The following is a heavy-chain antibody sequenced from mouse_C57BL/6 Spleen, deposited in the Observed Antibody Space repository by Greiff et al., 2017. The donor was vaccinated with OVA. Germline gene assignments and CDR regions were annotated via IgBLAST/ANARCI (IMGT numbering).Heavy chain of an antibody. J-gene: IGHJ2*01. CDR2: IHPNSGST. CDR3: AIYYDYDRGVDY. CDR1: GYTFTSYW. Sequence: QVHVKQSGAELVKPGASVKLSCKASGYTFTSYWMHWVKQRPGQGLEWIGMIHPNSGSTNYNEKFKSKATLTVDKSSSTAYMQLSSLTSEDSAVYYCAIYYDYDRGVDYWGQGTTLTVSS. D-gene: IGHD2-4*01. V-gene: IGHV1-64*01.